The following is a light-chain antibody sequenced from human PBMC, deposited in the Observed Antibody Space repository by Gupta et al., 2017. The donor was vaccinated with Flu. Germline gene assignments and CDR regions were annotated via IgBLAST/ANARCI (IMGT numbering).Light chain of an antibody. CDR2: DDS. Sequence: GTTAMITCGGDNTGSRRLHWYQQKPGQAPVLVVYDDSDRPSGIPERFSGSNSGNTATLTISGVEAGDEADYYCQVWDSSSDHVVFGGGTKLTVL. J-gene: IGLJ2*01. V-gene: IGLV3-21*03. CDR3: QVWDSSSDHVV. CDR1: NTGSRR.